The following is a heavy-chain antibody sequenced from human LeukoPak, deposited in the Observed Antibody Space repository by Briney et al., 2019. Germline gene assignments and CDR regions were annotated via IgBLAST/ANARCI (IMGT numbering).Heavy chain of an antibody. J-gene: IGHJ5*02. CDR2: IYYSGST. Sequence: SETLSLTCTVSGGSISSSSYYGGWIRQPPGKGLEWIVSIYYSGSTYYNPSLKSRVTISVDTSKNQFSLKLSSVTAADTAVYYCARVRSYGSGSYLFDPWGQGTLVTVSS. CDR3: ARVRSYGSGSYLFDP. V-gene: IGHV4-39*07. CDR1: GGSISSSSYY. D-gene: IGHD3-10*01.